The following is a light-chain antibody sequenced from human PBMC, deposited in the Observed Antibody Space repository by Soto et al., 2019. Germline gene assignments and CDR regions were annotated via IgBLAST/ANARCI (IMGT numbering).Light chain of an antibody. J-gene: IGLJ1*01. Sequence: QSALTQPPSASGSPGQSFTISCTGTKNDIVVYDCVSWYQHHPGKAPRLIIYEVIQRPSGVPDRVSGSKSGNTAALTVSGLPAAAEADYLCKSYAGSNTYVFGSGTKMTVL. CDR1: KNDIVVYDC. V-gene: IGLV2-8*01. CDR2: EVI. CDR3: KSYAGSNTYV.